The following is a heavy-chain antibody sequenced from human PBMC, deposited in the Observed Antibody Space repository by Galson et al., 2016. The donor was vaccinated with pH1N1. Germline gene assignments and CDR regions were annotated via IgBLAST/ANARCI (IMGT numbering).Heavy chain of an antibody. CDR3: ARGPQIVVVEAATPGWFDS. D-gene: IGHD2-15*01. CDR2: FNAVHGNT. Sequence: SVKVSCKASGYTFTSYVIHWVRQAPGQRLEWMGWFNAVHGNTKYSQKFQDRVTITTDTSASTAYMELSSLRSEDTALYYCARGPQIVVVEAATPGWFDSWGQGTQVTVSS. J-gene: IGHJ5*01. V-gene: IGHV1-3*01. CDR1: GYTFTSYV.